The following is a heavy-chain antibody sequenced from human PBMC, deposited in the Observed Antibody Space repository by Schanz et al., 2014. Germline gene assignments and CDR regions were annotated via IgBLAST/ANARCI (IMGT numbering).Heavy chain of an antibody. CDR3: AKVRYSSGWRGDYFDE. CDR1: GFTFSSYA. V-gene: IGHV3-NL1*01. CDR2: IKSDGSST. J-gene: IGHJ4*02. D-gene: IGHD6-25*01. Sequence: QVQLVESGGGVVQPGRSLRLSCAASGFTFSSYALHWVRQAPGKGLEWVSRIKSDGSSTSYADSVKGRFTISRDNSKNTLYLQMNSLRAEDTAVYYCAKVRYSSGWRGDYFDEWGQGTLVTVAS.